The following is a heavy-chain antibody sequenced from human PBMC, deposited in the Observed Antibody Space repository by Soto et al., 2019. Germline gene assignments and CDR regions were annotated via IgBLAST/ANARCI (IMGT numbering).Heavy chain of an antibody. J-gene: IGHJ4*02. D-gene: IGHD2-15*01. CDR2: ISGSGGST. V-gene: IGHV3-23*01. CDR1: GFTFSSYA. CDR3: VAAGVVAATLWRGD. Sequence: EVQLLESGGGLVQPGGSLRLSCAASGFTFSSYAMSWVRQAPGKGLEWVSAISGSGGSTYYADSVKGRFTISRDNSKNTLYLQMNSLRAEDTAVYYCVAAGVVAATLWRGDWGQGTLVTVSS.